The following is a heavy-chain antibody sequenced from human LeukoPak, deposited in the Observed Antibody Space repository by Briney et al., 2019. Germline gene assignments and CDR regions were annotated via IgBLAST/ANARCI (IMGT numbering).Heavy chain of an antibody. D-gene: IGHD1-14*01. V-gene: IGHV1-2*02. CDR3: ARDPPRYSLDV. J-gene: IGHJ6*04. Sequence: GASVKVSCKASGYTFTGYYMHWVRQAPGQGLEWMGWINPNSGGTNYAQEFQGRVTMTRDTSISTAYMELSRLRSDDTAVYYCARDPPRYSLDVWGKGTTVTVSS. CDR2: INPNSGGT. CDR1: GYTFTGYY.